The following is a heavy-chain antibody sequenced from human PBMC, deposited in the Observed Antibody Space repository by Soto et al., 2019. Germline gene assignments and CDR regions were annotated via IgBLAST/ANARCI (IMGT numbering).Heavy chain of an antibody. Sequence: PGGSLILSCAASGFTVSSTYMSWVRQAPGKGLEWVSVIYSGGSTYYADSVKGRFTISRDNSKNTLYLQMNSLRAEDTAVYYCARDFYYYGSGTMGGYFDYWGQGTLVTVSS. V-gene: IGHV3-66*01. D-gene: IGHD3-10*01. CDR1: GFTVSSTY. CDR3: ARDFYYYGSGTMGGYFDY. CDR2: IYSGGST. J-gene: IGHJ4*02.